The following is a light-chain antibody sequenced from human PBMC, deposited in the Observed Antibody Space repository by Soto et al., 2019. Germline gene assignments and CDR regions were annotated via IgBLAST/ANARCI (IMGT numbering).Light chain of an antibody. CDR1: QDISNS. CDR3: QQHENLPPT. Sequence: DVQMTQSPSSLSASVGDRVSFTWQASQDISNSLNWYQQKPGRAPKFLIYDGSNLETGVPSRFSGSGSGTDFTFTISSLQPEDIATYYCQQHENLPPTFGGGTKVDI. V-gene: IGKV1-33*01. CDR2: DGS. J-gene: IGKJ4*01.